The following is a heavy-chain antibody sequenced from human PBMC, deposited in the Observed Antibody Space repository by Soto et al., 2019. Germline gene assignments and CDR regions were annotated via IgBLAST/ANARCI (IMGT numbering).Heavy chain of an antibody. CDR2: ISYDGSNK. D-gene: IGHD3-22*01. V-gene: IGHV3-30*03. J-gene: IGHJ4*02. CDR3: ASPPGGYYDSSGYEPDFDY. Sequence: GGSLRLSCAASGFTFSSYGMHWVCQAPGKGLDWVAVISYDGSNKYYADSVKGRFTISRDNSKNTLYLQMNSLRAEDTAVYCCASPPGGYYDSSGYEPDFDYWGQGTLVTVSS. CDR1: GFTFSSYG.